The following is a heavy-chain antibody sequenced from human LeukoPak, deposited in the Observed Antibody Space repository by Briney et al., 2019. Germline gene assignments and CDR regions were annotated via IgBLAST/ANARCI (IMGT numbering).Heavy chain of an antibody. D-gene: IGHD3-22*01. Sequence: PGGSLRLSCAASGFIFTTYAINWVRQAPGKGLEWVSVVRGSGGSAYYADSVKGRFTISRDSSKSTLYLQMNSLRAEDTAVYYCAKSYYDTSGYPLRPCMDVWGKGTTVTVSS. CDR2: VRGSGGSA. CDR1: GFIFTTYA. J-gene: IGHJ6*03. CDR3: AKSYYDTSGYPLRPCMDV. V-gene: IGHV3-23*01.